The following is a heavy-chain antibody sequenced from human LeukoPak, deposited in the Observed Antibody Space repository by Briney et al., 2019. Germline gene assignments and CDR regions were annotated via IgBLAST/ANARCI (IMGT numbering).Heavy chain of an antibody. CDR2: INPNSGGT. J-gene: IGHJ5*01. Sequence: EASVKVSCKASGYTFTGYYMHWVRQAPGQGLEWMGWINPNSGGTNYAQNLQGRVTMTTDTSTSTAYMELRSLRFDDTAVYYCARMTSRLLGAIDGWLDSWGQGTLVIVSS. CDR1: GYTFTGYY. CDR3: ARMTSRLLGAIDGWLDS. V-gene: IGHV1-2*02. D-gene: IGHD1-26*01.